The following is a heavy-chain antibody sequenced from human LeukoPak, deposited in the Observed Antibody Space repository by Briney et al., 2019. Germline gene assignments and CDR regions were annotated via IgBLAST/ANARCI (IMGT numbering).Heavy chain of an antibody. CDR3: ARGLREIAVAALVY. Sequence: GRSLRLSCAASGFTFSSYAMHWVRQAPGKGLEWVAVISYDGSNKYYADSVKGRFTISRDNSKNTLYLQMNSLRAEDTAVYYCARGLREIAVAALVYWGQGTLVTVSS. V-gene: IGHV3-30-3*01. CDR1: GFTFSSYA. D-gene: IGHD6-19*01. J-gene: IGHJ4*02. CDR2: ISYDGSNK.